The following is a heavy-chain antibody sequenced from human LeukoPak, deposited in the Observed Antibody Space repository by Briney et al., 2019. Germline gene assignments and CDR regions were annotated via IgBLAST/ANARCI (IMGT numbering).Heavy chain of an antibody. J-gene: IGHJ5*02. CDR2: IMPLFGTA. V-gene: IGHV1-69*05. D-gene: IGHD4-11*01. CDR1: GGTFNNSA. Sequence: SVKVSYKTSGGTFNNSAISWVRQAPGQGLEWLGGIMPLFGTAGYAQKFQGRVTITKDESTRTVYLELTSLTSDDTAVYYCAKDPLGYSNNWFDPWGQGTLVTVSS. CDR3: AKDPLGYSNNWFDP.